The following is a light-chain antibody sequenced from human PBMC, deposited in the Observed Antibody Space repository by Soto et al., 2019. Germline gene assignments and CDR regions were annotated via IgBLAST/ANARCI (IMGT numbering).Light chain of an antibody. V-gene: IGKV1-33*01. CDR2: DAS. Sequence: DIQMTQSPSSLSVSVGDRVTITCQASQDINNYLNWYQQNPGKAPKVLIYDASNLETGVPSRCSGCGSGTDFTFTISTLQPEDDATYSCQHYNNLPRTFGQGTKVEIK. CDR1: QDINNY. CDR3: QHYNNLPRT. J-gene: IGKJ1*01.